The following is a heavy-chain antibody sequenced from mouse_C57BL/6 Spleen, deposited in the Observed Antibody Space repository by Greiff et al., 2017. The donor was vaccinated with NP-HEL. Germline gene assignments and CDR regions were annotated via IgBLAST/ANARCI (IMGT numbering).Heavy chain of an antibody. CDR1: GYSITSGYY. D-gene: IGHD2-4*01. J-gene: IGHJ4*01. Sequence: VKLQESGPGLVKPSQSLSLTCSVTGYSITSGYYWNWIRQFPGNKLEWMGYISYDGSNNYNPSLKNRISITRDTSKNQFFLKLNSVTTEDTATYYCARDDYDEEGYAMDYWGQGTSVTVSS. CDR3: ARDDYDEEGYAMDY. V-gene: IGHV3-6*01. CDR2: ISYDGSN.